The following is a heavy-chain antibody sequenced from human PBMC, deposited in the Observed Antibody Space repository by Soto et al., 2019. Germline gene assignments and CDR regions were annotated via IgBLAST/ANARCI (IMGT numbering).Heavy chain of an antibody. Sequence: GGSLRLSCASSGVPFRSYAMSWVRQAPGKGLEWVSAISGSGGSTYYADSVKGRFTISRDNSKNTLYLQMNSLRAEDTAVYYCASAAREYYYYGMDVWGQGTTVTVSS. J-gene: IGHJ6*02. V-gene: IGHV3-23*01. CDR3: ASAAREYYYYGMDV. CDR2: ISGSGGST. CDR1: GVPFRSYA.